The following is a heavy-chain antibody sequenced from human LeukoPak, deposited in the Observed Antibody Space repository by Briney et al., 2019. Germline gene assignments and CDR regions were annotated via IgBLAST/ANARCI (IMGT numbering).Heavy chain of an antibody. D-gene: IGHD6-6*01. J-gene: IGHJ2*01. CDR2: IRYDGSNK. Sequence: GGSLRLSCAASGFTFSNYDMNWVRQAPVKGLEWVAFIRYDGSNKYYADSVKGRFTISRDNSKNTLYLQMNSLRAEDTAVYYCAKERMGLAARPEYFDLWGRGTLVTVSS. CDR1: GFTFSNYD. CDR3: AKERMGLAARPEYFDL. V-gene: IGHV3-30*02.